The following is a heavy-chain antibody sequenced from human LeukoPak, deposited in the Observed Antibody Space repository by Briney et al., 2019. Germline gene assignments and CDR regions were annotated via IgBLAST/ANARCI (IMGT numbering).Heavy chain of an antibody. CDR3: ARLLWGFDP. CDR2: INHSGST. CDR1: GGSISSYY. J-gene: IGHJ5*02. D-gene: IGHD1-26*01. Sequence: SETLSLTCTVSGGSISSYYWSWIRQPPGKGLEWIGEINHSGSTNYNPSLKSRVTISVDTSKNQFSLKLSSVTAADTAVYYCARLLWGFDPWGQGTLVTVSS. V-gene: IGHV4-34*01.